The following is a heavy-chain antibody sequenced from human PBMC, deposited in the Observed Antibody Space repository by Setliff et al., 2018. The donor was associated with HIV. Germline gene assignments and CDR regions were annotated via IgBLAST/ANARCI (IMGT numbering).Heavy chain of an antibody. CDR2: FYETGYT. J-gene: IGHJ3*02. V-gene: IGHV4-59*05. Sequence: SETLSLTCTVSGGSMSSYYWGWIRQPPGKGLEWIGSFYETGYTYYNPSLKSRVIISLDTSKNHLSLKLRSVTAADTGVYYCARLFQWMSYSFDIWGQGTVVTVSS. D-gene: IGHD5-12*01. CDR3: ARLFQWMSYSFDI. CDR1: GGSMSSYY.